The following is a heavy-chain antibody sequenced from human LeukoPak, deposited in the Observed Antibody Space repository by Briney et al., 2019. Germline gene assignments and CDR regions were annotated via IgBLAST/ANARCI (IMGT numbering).Heavy chain of an antibody. CDR3: ARGGWSGDSSSWFPSWFDP. D-gene: IGHD6-13*01. CDR1: GGTFSSYA. V-gene: IGHV1-69*13. CDR2: IIPIFVTA. Sequence: EASVKVSCKASGGTFSSYAISWVRQAPGQGLEWMGGIIPIFVTANYAQKFQGRVTITADESTSTAYLELSSLRSEDTAVYYCARGGWSGDSSSWFPSWFDPWGQGTLVTVSS. J-gene: IGHJ5*02.